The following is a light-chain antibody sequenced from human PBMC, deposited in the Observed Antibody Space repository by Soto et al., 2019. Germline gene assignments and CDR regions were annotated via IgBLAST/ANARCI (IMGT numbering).Light chain of an antibody. CDR2: DAS. CDR3: QQYATSPLT. V-gene: IGKV3-11*01. CDR1: QSVSSY. J-gene: IGKJ4*01. Sequence: EIVLTQSPATLSLSPGERATLSCRASQSVSSYLAWYQQKPGQAPRLLIYDASNMATGIPDRFSGSGSGSDFTLTISRLEPEDFAVYYCQQYATSPLTFGGGTKVQMK.